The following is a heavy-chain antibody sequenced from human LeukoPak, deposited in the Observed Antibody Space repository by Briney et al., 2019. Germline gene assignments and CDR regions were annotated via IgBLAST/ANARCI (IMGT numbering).Heavy chain of an antibody. CDR1: GFTFSDYY. Sequence: GGSLRLSCTASGFTFSDYYMSWIRQVPGKGLEWVSYIGLSDSTIYYADSLKGRFAISRDNAKNSLYLHMHSLRAEDTAVYYCARLKLGYWYFDLWGRGTLVTVST. CDR3: ARLKLGYWYFDL. CDR2: IGLSDSTI. D-gene: IGHD7-27*01. V-gene: IGHV3-11*01. J-gene: IGHJ2*01.